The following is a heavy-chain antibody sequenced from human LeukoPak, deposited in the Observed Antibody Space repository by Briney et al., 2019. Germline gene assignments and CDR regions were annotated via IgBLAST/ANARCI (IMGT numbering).Heavy chain of an antibody. CDR3: ARDLSPGCGGDCNDY. CDR2: INPNSGGT. CDR1: GYTFTGYY. D-gene: IGHD2-21*02. Sequence: ASVTVSCKASGYTFTGYYMHWVRQAPGQGLEWMGWINPNSGGTNYAQKFQGRVTMTRDTSISTAYMELSRLRSDDTAVYYCARDLSPGCGGDCNDYWGQGTLVTVSS. V-gene: IGHV1-2*02. J-gene: IGHJ4*02.